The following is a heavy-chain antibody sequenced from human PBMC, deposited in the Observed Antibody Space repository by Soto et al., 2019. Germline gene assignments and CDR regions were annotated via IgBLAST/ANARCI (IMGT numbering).Heavy chain of an antibody. V-gene: IGHV4-31*03. J-gene: IGHJ4*02. CDR3: ARAAQDPSEFGGVIVILDY. Sequence: SETLSLTCTVSGGSISSGGYYWSWIRQHRGKGLEWIGYIYYSGSTYYNPSLKSRVTISVDTSKNQFSLKLSSVTAADTAVYYCARAAQDPSEFGGVIVILDYWGQGTLVTVSS. CDR1: GGSISSGGYY. CDR2: IYYSGST. D-gene: IGHD3-16*02.